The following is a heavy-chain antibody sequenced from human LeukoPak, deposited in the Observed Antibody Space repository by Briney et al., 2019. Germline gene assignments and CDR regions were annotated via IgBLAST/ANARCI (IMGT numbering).Heavy chain of an antibody. J-gene: IGHJ4*02. D-gene: IGHD5-18*01. CDR2: ISGSGGST. Sequence: GGSLRLSCAVAGFTFRNHGMSWVRQAPGKGLQWVSTISGSGGSTYYADSVKGRFTISRDNSKNMVYLQMDSLRAEDTATYYYSKLNSYGDYWGQGTLVTISS. CDR3: SKLNSYGDY. V-gene: IGHV3-23*01. CDR1: GFTFRNHG.